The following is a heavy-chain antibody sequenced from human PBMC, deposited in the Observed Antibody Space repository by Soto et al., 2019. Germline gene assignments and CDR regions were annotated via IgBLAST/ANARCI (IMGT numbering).Heavy chain of an antibody. J-gene: IGHJ6*02. D-gene: IGHD1-1*01. CDR2: INPNSGGT. V-gene: IGHV1-2*04. Sequence: ASVKVSCKASGYTFTGYYMHWVRQAPGQGLEWMGWINPNSGGTNYAQKFQGWVTMTRDTSISTAYMELSRLRSDDTAVYYCASDIGTAHATYGMDVWGQGTTVTVSS. CDR3: ASDIGTAHATYGMDV. CDR1: GYTFTGYY.